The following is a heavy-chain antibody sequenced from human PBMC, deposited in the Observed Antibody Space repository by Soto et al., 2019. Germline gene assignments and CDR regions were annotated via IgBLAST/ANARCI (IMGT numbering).Heavy chain of an antibody. J-gene: IGHJ6*02. V-gene: IGHV3-23*01. Sequence: GGSMRLSCEASGFSFSSFAMSWVRQAPGKGLEWVSGIGGSGGSTYYADSVKGRFTISRDDSKNTLYLQMDSLKTEDTAVYYCTTRCGSYRPAWDYYYYGMDVWGQGTTVTVSS. CDR2: IGGSGGST. CDR1: GFSFSSFA. CDR3: TTRCGSYRPAWDYYYYGMDV. D-gene: IGHD1-26*01.